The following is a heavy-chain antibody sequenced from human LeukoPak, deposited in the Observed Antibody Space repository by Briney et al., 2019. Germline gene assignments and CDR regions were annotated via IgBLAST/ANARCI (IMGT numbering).Heavy chain of an antibody. CDR3: ARLAGYCSGGSCYSFSP. D-gene: IGHD2-15*01. CDR1: GGSISSYY. V-gene: IGHV4-59*01. Sequence: PSETLSLTCTVSGGSISSYYWSWIRQPPGKGLEWIGYIYYSGSTNYNPSLKSRVTISVDTSKNQFSLKLSSVTAADTAVYYCARLAGYCSGGSCYSFSPWGQGTLVTVSS. CDR2: IYYSGST. J-gene: IGHJ5*02.